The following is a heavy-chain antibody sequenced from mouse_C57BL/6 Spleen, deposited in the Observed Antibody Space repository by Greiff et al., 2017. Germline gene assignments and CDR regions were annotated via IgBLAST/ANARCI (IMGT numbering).Heavy chain of an antibody. Sequence: VHLVESGPELVKPGASVKISCKASGYAFSSSWMNWVKQRPGKGLEWIGRIYPGDGDTNYNGQFTGKATLTADTYSSTAYMQRSSLTSEDSAVYVCARSGDGYYYAMDYWGQGTSVTVSS. V-gene: IGHV1-82*01. CDR1: GYAFSSSW. J-gene: IGHJ4*01. D-gene: IGHD2-3*01. CDR3: ARSGDGYYYAMDY. CDR2: IYPGDGDT.